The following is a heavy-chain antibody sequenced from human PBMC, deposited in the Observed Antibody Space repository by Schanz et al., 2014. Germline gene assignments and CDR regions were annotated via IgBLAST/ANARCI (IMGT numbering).Heavy chain of an antibody. CDR2: IIPILGIA. J-gene: IGHJ3*02. D-gene: IGHD2-2*01. CDR1: GGTFNSYT. Sequence: QVQLVQSGAEVKKPGSSMKVSCKASGGTFNSYTINWVRQAPGQGLEWMGSIIPILGIANYAQKFQGRVTITADRSTSTAYMELSSLRSEDTAVYYCARGTMPGTFDIWGQGTMVTVSS. V-gene: IGHV1-69*02. CDR3: ARGTMPGTFDI.